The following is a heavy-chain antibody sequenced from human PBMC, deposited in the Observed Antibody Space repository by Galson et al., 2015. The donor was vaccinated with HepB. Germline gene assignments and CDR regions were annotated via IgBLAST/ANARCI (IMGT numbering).Heavy chain of an antibody. CDR2: INAGNGYT. V-gene: IGHV1-3*01. J-gene: IGHJ4*02. Sequence: SVKVSCKASGYTFALYSIHWVRQAPGQGLEWMGWINAGNGYTVYSEKFQGRVSITTDTSASTAYMGLSSLRSEDTAVYYCARASKYYDRSGFYYWGQGTLVSVAS. D-gene: IGHD3-22*01. CDR1: GYTFALYS. CDR3: ARASKYYDRSGFYY.